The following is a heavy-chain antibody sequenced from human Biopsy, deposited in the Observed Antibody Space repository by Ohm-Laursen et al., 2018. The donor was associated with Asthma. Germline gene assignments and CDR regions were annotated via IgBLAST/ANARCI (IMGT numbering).Heavy chain of an antibody. CDR1: GFMFRSFG. CDR2: ISYDGNHK. CDR3: AKRRGYSGHDNDY. Sequence: SLRLSCAAPGFMFRSFGMHWVRQAPGKGLEWVAVISYDGNHKFYEDSVKGRFTISRDNSKNTLYLQMNSLKTEDTAVYYCAKRRGYSGHDNDYWGQGTLVTVSS. J-gene: IGHJ4*02. D-gene: IGHD5-12*01. V-gene: IGHV3-30*18.